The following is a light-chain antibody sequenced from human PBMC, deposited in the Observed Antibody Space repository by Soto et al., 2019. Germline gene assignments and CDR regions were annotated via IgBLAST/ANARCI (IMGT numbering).Light chain of an antibody. CDR1: NIGSQS. CDR3: QVWDSSSDPWV. Sequence: SYELTQPPSVSVAPGKTARITCGGNNIGSQSVHWYQQKPGQAPVLVIYYDSDRPSGIPERFSGSNSGNTATLTISGVEAGDEADYYCQVWDSSSDPWVFGGGTKLTVL. V-gene: IGLV3-21*04. CDR2: YDS. J-gene: IGLJ3*02.